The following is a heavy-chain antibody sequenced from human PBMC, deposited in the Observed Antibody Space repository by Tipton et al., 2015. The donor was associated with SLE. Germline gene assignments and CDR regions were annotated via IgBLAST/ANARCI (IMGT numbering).Heavy chain of an antibody. CDR1: GGSFSGYY. D-gene: IGHD6-13*01. J-gene: IGHJ5*02. V-gene: IGHV4-34*01. Sequence: TLSLTCAVYGGSFSGYYWTWIRQPPGKGLEWIGEINHSGSTNCNPSLKSRVTISVDTSKNQFSLKLSSVTAADTAVYYCARDIGIAAQRGWFDPWGQGTLVTVSS. CDR2: INHSGST. CDR3: ARDIGIAAQRGWFDP.